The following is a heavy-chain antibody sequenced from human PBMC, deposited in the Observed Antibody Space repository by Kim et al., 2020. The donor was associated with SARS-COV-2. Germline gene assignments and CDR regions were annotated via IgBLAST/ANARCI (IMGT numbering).Heavy chain of an antibody. Sequence: GGSLRLSCAASGFTFSDYYMSWIRQAPGKGLEWVSYISSSSSYTNYADSVKGRFTISRDNAKNSLYLQMNSLRAEDTAVYYCARDQGDYGGNSDFDYWGQGTLVTVSS. V-gene: IGHV3-11*05. CDR2: ISSSSSYT. D-gene: IGHD4-17*01. CDR3: ARDQGDYGGNSDFDY. J-gene: IGHJ4*02. CDR1: GFTFSDYY.